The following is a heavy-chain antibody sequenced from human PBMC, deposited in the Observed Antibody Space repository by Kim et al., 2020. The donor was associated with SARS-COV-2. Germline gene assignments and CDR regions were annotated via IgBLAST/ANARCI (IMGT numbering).Heavy chain of an antibody. CDR3: ARSPWFQDRAFDI. V-gene: IGHV3-11*06. D-gene: IGHD3-10*01. J-gene: IGHJ3*02. Sequence: ADSVQCRFTISRANAKNSLYLQMNSLRAEDTAVYYCARSPWFQDRAFDIWGQGTMVTVSS.